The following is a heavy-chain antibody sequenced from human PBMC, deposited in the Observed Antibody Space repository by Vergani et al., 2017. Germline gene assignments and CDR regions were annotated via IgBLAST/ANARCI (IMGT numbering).Heavy chain of an antibody. CDR1: GFTFSDYY. J-gene: IGHJ6*02. CDR3: ATGPVVVAATLGYYYYDMDV. D-gene: IGHD2-15*01. CDR2: SSRSGSTI. Sequence: QVQLVESGGGLVKPGGSLRLSCAASGFTFSDYYMSWIRQAPGKGLEWVSYSSRSGSTIYYADSVKGRFTISRDNAKNSLYLQMNSLRAEDTAVYYCATGPVVVAATLGYYYYDMDVWGQGTTVTVSS. V-gene: IGHV3-11*01.